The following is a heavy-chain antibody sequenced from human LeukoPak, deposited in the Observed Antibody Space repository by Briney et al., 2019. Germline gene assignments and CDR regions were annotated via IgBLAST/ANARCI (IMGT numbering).Heavy chain of an antibody. CDR1: GFTFSNSW. V-gene: IGHV3-7*01. D-gene: IGHD3-10*01. CDR3: CGSGSYSY. CDR2: IKPDGCQT. Sequence: GGSLRLSCAASGFTFSNSWINWVRQALGKGLEWVANIKPDGCQTYYLDSVKGRFTVSRDNARHSAYLQMNSLRAEDTAVYYCCGSGSYSYWDQGTQVTVSS. J-gene: IGHJ4*02.